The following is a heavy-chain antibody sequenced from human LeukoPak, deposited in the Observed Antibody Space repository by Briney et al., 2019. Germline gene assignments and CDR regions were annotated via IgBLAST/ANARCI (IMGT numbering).Heavy chain of an antibody. Sequence: PETLSLTCILAGGSLSTNSNCWAWIRHPPGRGLEWVESIYDGGSTYYSPSLKSPVTISIDTSKNQSSLNLSSMTAADTAVYFWARQALWFFDDWGQRTLVSVS. D-gene: IGHD2-21*01. CDR1: GGSLSTNSNC. V-gene: IGHV4-39*01. J-gene: IGHJ4*02. CDR3: ARQALWFFDD. CDR2: IYDGGST.